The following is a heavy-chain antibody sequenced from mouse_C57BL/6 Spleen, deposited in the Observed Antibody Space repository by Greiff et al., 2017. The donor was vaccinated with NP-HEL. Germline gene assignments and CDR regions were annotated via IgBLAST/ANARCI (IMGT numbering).Heavy chain of an antibody. V-gene: IGHV1-50*01. Sequence: QVQLQQPGAELVKPGASVKLSCKASGYTFTSYWMQWVKQRPGQGLEWIGEIDPSDSYTNYNQKFKGKATLTVDTSSSTAYMQLSSLTSEDSAVYYCARRATVPLYAMDYWGQGTSVTVSS. CDR3: ARRATVPLYAMDY. D-gene: IGHD1-1*01. J-gene: IGHJ4*01. CDR2: IDPSDSYT. CDR1: GYTFTSYW.